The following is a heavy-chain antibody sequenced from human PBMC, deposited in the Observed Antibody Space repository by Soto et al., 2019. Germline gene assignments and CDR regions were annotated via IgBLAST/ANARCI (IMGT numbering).Heavy chain of an antibody. D-gene: IGHD2-15*01. CDR2: IVVGSGNT. CDR1: GFTFTSSA. Sequence: SVKVSCKASGFTFTSSAMQWVRQARGQRLEWIGWIVVGSGNTNYAQKFQERVTITRDMSTSTAYMELSSLRSEDTAVYYCAADRWNCSGGSCSINDYWGQGTLVTVS. J-gene: IGHJ4*02. V-gene: IGHV1-58*02. CDR3: AADRWNCSGGSCSINDY.